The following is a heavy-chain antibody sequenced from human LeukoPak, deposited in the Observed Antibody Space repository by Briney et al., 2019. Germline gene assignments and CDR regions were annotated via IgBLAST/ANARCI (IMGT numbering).Heavy chain of an antibody. CDR2: ISSSSSYI. V-gene: IGHV3-21*04. J-gene: IGHJ4*02. CDR1: GFTFSSYS. Sequence: GGSLRLSCAASGFTFSSYSMNWVRQAPGKGLEWVSSISSSSSYIYYADSVKGRFTISRDNSKNTLYLQMNSLRAEDTAVYYCAKDGYVWGSYRPRGYFDYWGQGTLVTVSS. D-gene: IGHD3-16*02. CDR3: AKDGYVWGSYRPRGYFDY.